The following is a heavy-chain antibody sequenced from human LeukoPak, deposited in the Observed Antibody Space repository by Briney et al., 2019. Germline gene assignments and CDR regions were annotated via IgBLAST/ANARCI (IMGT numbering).Heavy chain of an antibody. CDR3: VRGPYGSGISNWFDP. V-gene: IGHV4-61*01. J-gene: IGHJ5*02. CDR2: IYYSGDT. D-gene: IGHD3-10*01. CDR1: GGSISSSSYY. Sequence: PSETLSLTCTVSGGSISSSSYYWSWIRQPPGKGLEWIGYIYYSGDTNYNPSLQSRVTVSVDTSKNQFSLKLTSVTAADTAVYYCVRGPYGSGISNWFDPWGQGTLVTVSS.